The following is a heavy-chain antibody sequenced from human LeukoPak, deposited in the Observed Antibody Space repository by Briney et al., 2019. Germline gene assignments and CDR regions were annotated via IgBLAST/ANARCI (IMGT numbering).Heavy chain of an antibody. V-gene: IGHV1-2*02. CDR3: ALYCGGDCYSGYYYYHYMDV. CDR1: GYTFTGYY. D-gene: IGHD2-21*02. J-gene: IGHJ6*03. Sequence: ASVKVSCKASGYTFTGYYIHWVRQAPGQGLEWMGWINPNSGGTNYAQKFQGRVTMTRDTSISTAYMELSRLRSDDTAVYYCALYCGGDCYSGYYYYHYMDVWGKGTTVTVSS. CDR2: INPNSGGT.